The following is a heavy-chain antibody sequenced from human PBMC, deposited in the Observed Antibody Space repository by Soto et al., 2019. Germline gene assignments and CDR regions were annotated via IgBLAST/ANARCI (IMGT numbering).Heavy chain of an antibody. D-gene: IGHD6-25*01. CDR3: AKFFVETWSNSGWPWSFHY. V-gene: IGHV3-23*01. CDR2: ISGSGGTT. CDR1: GFTFSNYA. Sequence: EVQLLESGGGLVQPGRSLRLSCAASGFTFSNYAMSWVRQAPGQGLDWVSAISGSGGTTYDADSVKGRFTISRDNSENRLFLQVDSLGAEDAAVYYCAKFFVETWSNSGWPWSFHYWGQGTLVTVSS. J-gene: IGHJ4*02.